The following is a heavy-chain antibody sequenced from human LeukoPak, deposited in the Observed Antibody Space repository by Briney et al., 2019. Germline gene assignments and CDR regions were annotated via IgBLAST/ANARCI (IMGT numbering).Heavy chain of an antibody. Sequence: PSETLSLTCTVSGGSISSDSYYWAWLRQPPGKGLEWIASIYYSGSTYYNPALKRRVTISVDTSRNQFSLKLTSVTAAYTAVYYCASLAVAGLSEGYWGQGTLVIVSS. CDR1: GGSISSDSYY. CDR2: IYYSGST. J-gene: IGHJ4*02. D-gene: IGHD6-19*01. CDR3: ASLAVAGLSEGY. V-gene: IGHV4-39*01.